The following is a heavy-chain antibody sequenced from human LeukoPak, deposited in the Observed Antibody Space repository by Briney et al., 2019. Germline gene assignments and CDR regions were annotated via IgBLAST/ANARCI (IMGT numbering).Heavy chain of an antibody. V-gene: IGHV4-30-4*01. D-gene: IGHD3-10*01. CDR3: ARKGFGELLDPNFDY. CDR2: IYYSGST. J-gene: IGHJ4*02. CDR1: GGSISSGDYY. Sequence: SETLSLTCTVSGGSISSGDYYWSWIRQPPGKGLEWIGYIYYSGSTYYNPSLKSRVTISVDTSKNQFSLKLSSVTAADTAVYYWARKGFGELLDPNFDYWGQGTLVTVSS.